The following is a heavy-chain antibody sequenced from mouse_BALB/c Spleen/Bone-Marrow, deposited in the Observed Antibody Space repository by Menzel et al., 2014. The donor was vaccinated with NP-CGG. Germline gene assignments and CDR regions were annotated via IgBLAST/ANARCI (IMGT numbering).Heavy chain of an antibody. D-gene: IGHD2-4*01. J-gene: IGHJ3*01. Sequence: EVQLQQSGPDLVKPSQSLSLTCTVTGYSITSGYSWHWIWQFPGNKLEWMGYIHYSGSTNYNPSLKSRISITRDTSKNQFFLQLNSVTTEDTATYYCARPGNYDSTLAYWGQGTLVTVSA. CDR2: IHYSGST. CDR1: GYSITSGYS. V-gene: IGHV3-1*02. CDR3: ARPGNYDSTLAY.